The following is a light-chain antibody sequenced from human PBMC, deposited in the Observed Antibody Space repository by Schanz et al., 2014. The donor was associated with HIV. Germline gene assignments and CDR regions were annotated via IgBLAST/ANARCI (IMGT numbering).Light chain of an antibody. J-gene: IGKJ2*01. CDR1: QSVSSN. Sequence: EIVMTQSPATLSVSPGERATLSCRASQSVSSNLAWYQQKPGQAPRLLIYGASNRATGIPARFSGSGSGTDFTLTISSLEPDDFAVXXCQQRSNWPPGYTFGQGTKLEIK. V-gene: IGKV3-11*01. CDR3: QQRSNWPPGYT. CDR2: GAS.